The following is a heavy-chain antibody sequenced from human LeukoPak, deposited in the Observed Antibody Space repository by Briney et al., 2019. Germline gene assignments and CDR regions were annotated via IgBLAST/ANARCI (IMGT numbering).Heavy chain of an antibody. D-gene: IGHD6-19*01. V-gene: IGHV3-23*01. CDR1: GFTFSSYA. Sequence: GGSLRLSCVVSGFTFSSYAMSWVRQAPGKGLEWVSAISGSGGSTYYADSVKGRFTISRDNSKNTLYLQMNSLRAEDTAVYYCAKDREWLVSSPFDYWGQGTLVTVSS. CDR2: ISGSGGST. J-gene: IGHJ4*02. CDR3: AKDREWLVSSPFDY.